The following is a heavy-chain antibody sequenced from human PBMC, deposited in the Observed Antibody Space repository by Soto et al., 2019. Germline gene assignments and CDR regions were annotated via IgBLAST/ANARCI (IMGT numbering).Heavy chain of an antibody. D-gene: IGHD3-22*01. Sequence: GESLKISCKGSGYSFTSYWIGWVRQMPGKGLEWMGIIYPGDSDTRYSPSFQGQVTISADKSISTAYLQWSSLKASDTAMYYCARQGASSGYDGGYNWFDPWGQGTLVTVSS. V-gene: IGHV5-51*01. CDR2: IYPGDSDT. CDR1: GYSFTSYW. CDR3: ARQGASSGYDGGYNWFDP. J-gene: IGHJ5*02.